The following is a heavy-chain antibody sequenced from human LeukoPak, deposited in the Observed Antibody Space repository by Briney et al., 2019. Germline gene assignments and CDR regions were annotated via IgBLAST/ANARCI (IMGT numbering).Heavy chain of an antibody. Sequence: AGSLRLSCAASGFTFSSYGMHWVRQVPGKGLEWVAVISYDGSKKNYADSVKGRFTTSRDNSKNTLYLQMNSLRAEDTAVYSCAKPRGTTVTTDFDYWGQGTLVTVSS. CDR2: ISYDGSKK. V-gene: IGHV3-30*18. CDR3: AKPRGTTVTTDFDY. D-gene: IGHD4-17*01. CDR1: GFTFSSYG. J-gene: IGHJ4*02.